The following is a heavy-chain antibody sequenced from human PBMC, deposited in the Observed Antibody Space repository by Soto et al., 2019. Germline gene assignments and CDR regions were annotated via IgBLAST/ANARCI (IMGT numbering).Heavy chain of an antibody. CDR2: FYYTGGT. CDR3: ASPRQGNYDFLSGYYALDY. D-gene: IGHD3-3*01. Sequence: SETLSLTCTVSGASISSSRSYWGWFRQPPGKGLEWIVSFYYTGGTYSTYYNPSLKSRVTISVDTSKSQFSLNLRSVTAADTAVYYCASPRQGNYDFLSGYYALDYWGQGTLVTAPQ. J-gene: IGHJ4*02. V-gene: IGHV4-39*01. CDR1: GASISSSRSY.